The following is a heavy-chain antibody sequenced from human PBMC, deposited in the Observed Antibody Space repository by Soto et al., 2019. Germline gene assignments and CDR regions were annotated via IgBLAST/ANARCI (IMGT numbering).Heavy chain of an antibody. CDR1: GFSFTTYA. CDR2: ISDDGSIK. D-gene: IGHD5-18*01. Sequence: PGGSLRLSCAASGFSFTTYAMHWVRQAPGKGLEWVAVISDDGSIKYYADSVKGRFTISRDNSKNTFYLQMNSLRGDDTALYYCAREIETAMDPCDYCGQGALVTVYS. J-gene: IGHJ4*02. V-gene: IGHV3-30*01. CDR3: AREIETAMDPCDY.